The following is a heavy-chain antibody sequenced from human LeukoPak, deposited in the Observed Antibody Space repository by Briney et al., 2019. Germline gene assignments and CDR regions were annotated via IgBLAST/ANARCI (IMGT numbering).Heavy chain of an antibody. J-gene: IGHJ4*03. CDR1: GYSISSGYY. Sequence: SETLSLTCAVSGYSISSGYYWGWTRQPPGEGVEWIGIIYYSGSTYYNPSLKSRVTISVDTSKNQFSLRVTSVTAADTAVYYCGRHFVRSGSYWADYWGQGTLVTLSS. CDR3: GRHFVRSGSYWADY. V-gene: IGHV4-38-2*01. CDR2: IYYSGST. D-gene: IGHD1-26*01.